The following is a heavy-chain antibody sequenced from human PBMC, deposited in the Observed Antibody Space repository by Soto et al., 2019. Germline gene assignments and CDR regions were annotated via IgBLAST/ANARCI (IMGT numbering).Heavy chain of an antibody. CDR3: ARDRCSSTSCYHFDY. V-gene: IGHV3-48*01. J-gene: IGHJ4*02. D-gene: IGHD2-2*01. CDR2: ISSSSSTI. CDR1: GFTFSSYS. Sequence: GGSLRLSCAASGFTFSSYSMNWVRQAPGKGLEWVSYISSSSSTIYYADSVKGRFTISRDNAKNSLYLQMNSLRAEDTAVYYCARDRCSSTSCYHFDYWGQGTLVTVSS.